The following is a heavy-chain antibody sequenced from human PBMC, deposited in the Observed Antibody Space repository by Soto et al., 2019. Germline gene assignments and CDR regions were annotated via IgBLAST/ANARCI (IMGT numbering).Heavy chain of an antibody. J-gene: IGHJ4*02. CDR1: GGSISSGGYY. Sequence: QVQLQESGPGLVKPSQTLSLTCTVSGGSISSGGYYWSWIRQHPGKGLEWIGYIYYSGSTDYNQSLKSRVTISVDTSKSQSSLKLSSVTAADTAVYYCARFEGITMVRGVITVWGQGTLVTVSS. V-gene: IGHV4-31*03. D-gene: IGHD3-10*01. CDR2: IYYSGST. CDR3: ARFEGITMVRGVITV.